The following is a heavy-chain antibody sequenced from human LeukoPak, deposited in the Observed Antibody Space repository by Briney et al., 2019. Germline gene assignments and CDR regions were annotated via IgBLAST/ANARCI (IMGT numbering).Heavy chain of an antibody. CDR2: ISSSSSII. V-gene: IGHV3-48*04. D-gene: IGHD6-13*01. J-gene: IGHJ6*03. CDR1: GFTFSSYS. CDR3: ARDQEVRYSSSWYYYYYMDV. Sequence: GGSLRLSCAVSGFTFSSYSMNWVRQAPGKGLEWVSYISSSSSIIYYADSVKGRFTISRDNAKNTLYLQMNILRAEDTAVYYCARDQEVRYSSSWYYYYYMDVWVKGTTVTVSS.